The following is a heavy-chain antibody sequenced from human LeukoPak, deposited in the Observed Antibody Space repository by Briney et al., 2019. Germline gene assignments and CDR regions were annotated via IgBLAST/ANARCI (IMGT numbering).Heavy chain of an antibody. CDR2: ISSSSSII. CDR3: ARDPGPWAY. D-gene: IGHD3-16*01. Sequence: GGSLRLSCAASGFTFSSYSMNWVRQAPGKGLEGVSYISSSSSIIYYADSVKGRFTISRDNAKNSLYLQMNSLRAEDTAVYYCARDPGPWAYWGQGTLVTVSS. J-gene: IGHJ4*02. V-gene: IGHV3-48*01. CDR1: GFTFSSYS.